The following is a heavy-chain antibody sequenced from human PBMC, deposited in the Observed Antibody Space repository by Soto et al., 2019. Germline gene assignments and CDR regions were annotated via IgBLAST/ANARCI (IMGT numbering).Heavy chain of an antibody. D-gene: IGHD1-26*01. J-gene: IGHJ4*02. Sequence: GGSLRLSCAGSGFTFSSYALSWVRQAPGEGLEWVSGASGGGGGTYYADSVKGRLTISRDNSKNTLYLQMNSLRAEDTAIYYCAKLSGTYYGYWGPGTLVTVSS. CDR2: ASGGGGGT. V-gene: IGHV3-23*01. CDR3: AKLSGTYYGY. CDR1: GFTFSSYA.